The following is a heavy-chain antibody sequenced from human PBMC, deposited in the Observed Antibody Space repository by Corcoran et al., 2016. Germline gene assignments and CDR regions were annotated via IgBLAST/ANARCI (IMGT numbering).Heavy chain of an antibody. CDR1: GYTFTSYD. CDR2: MSPNSGNT. Sequence: VQLVQSGAEVKEPGASVKVSCKASGYTFTSYDINWVRQATGQGLEWLGWMSPNSGNTGYAQKFQGRLSMTRDTSIGTAYMELSSLRSEDTAVYYCARDYGGNSGWFDPWGQGTLVTVSS. J-gene: IGHJ5*02. V-gene: IGHV1-8*01. D-gene: IGHD4-17*01. CDR3: ARDYGGNSGWFDP.